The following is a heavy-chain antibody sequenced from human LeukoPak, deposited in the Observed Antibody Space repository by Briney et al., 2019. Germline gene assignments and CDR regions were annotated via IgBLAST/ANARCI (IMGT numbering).Heavy chain of an antibody. J-gene: IGHJ4*02. CDR3: ARGNAAAGTDY. CDR1: GGSISSYY. Sequence: SETPSLTCTVSGGSISSYYWSWIRQPPGKGLEWIGYIYYSGSTNYNPSLKSRVTISVDTSKNQFSLKLSSVTAADTAVYYCARGNAAAGTDYWGQGTLVTVSS. CDR2: IYYSGST. V-gene: IGHV4-59*01. D-gene: IGHD6-13*01.